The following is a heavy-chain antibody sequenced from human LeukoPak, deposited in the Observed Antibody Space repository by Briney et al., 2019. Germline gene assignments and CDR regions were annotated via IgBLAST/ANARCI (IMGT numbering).Heavy chain of an antibody. Sequence: SVKVSCKASGGTFSSYAISWVRQAPGQGLEWMGGIIPIFGTANYAQKFQGRVTITADESTSTAYMELSSLRSEDTAVFYCAREGMATNHIDYWGQGTLVTVSS. V-gene: IGHV1-69*13. CDR1: GGTFSSYA. CDR3: AREGMATNHIDY. J-gene: IGHJ4*02. CDR2: IIPIFGTA. D-gene: IGHD5-24*01.